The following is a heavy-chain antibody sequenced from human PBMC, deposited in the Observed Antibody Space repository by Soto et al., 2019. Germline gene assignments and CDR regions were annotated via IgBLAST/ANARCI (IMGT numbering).Heavy chain of an antibody. V-gene: IGHV4-38-2*01. CDR1: GYSISSGYY. CDR3: ARGGISSTTARRRYYYYGMDV. J-gene: IGHJ6*02. CDR2: INHSGST. D-gene: IGHD1-1*01. Sequence: PSETLSLTCAVSGYSISSGYYWGWIRQPPGKGMEWIGSINHSGSTNYNPSLKSRVTISVDTSKNQFSLKLSSVTAADTAVYYCARGGISSTTARRRYYYYGMDVWGQGTTVTVSS.